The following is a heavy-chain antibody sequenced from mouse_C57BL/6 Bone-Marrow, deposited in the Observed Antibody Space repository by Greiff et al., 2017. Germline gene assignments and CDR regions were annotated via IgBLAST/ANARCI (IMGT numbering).Heavy chain of an antibody. D-gene: IGHD1-1*01. J-gene: IGHJ1*03. V-gene: IGHV5-17*01. CDR3: ARHYYGSSYWYFDV. Sequence: EVKLVESGGGLVKPGGSLKLSCAASGFTFSDYGMHWVRQAPEKGLEWVAYISSGSSTIYYADTVKGRFIISRDNAKNTLFLQMNSLRSEDTAMYYCARHYYGSSYWYFDVWGTGTTVTVSS. CDR1: GFTFSDYG. CDR2: ISSGSSTI.